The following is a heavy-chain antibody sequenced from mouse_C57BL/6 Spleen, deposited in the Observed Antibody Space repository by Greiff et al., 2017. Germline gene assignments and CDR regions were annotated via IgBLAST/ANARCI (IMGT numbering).Heavy chain of an antibody. CDR1: GFTFSDFY. CDR3: ARDLPNYYAMDY. V-gene: IGHV7-1*01. CDR2: SRNKANDYTT. J-gene: IGHJ4*01. Sequence: EVKLVESGGGLVQSGRSLRLSCATSGFTFSDFYMEWVRQAPGKGLEWIAASRNKANDYTTEYSASVKGRFIVSRDTSQSILYLQMNALRAEDTAIYYCARDLPNYYAMDYWGQGTSVTVSS. D-gene: IGHD5-5*01.